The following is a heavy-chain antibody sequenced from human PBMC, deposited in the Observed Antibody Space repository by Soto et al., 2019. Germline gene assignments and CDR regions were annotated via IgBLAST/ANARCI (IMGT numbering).Heavy chain of an antibody. CDR1: GFTFGSYA. CDR3: ARGTTRITDFDS. Sequence: EVQLLESGGGLVQPGGSLRLSCAASGFTFGSYAINWVRQAPGRGLEWVSGIAGSGRDTYYADSVKGRFTISRDNSKNTLYLQISSLRAEDTAVYYCARGTTRITDFDSWGQGTLVTVSS. D-gene: IGHD1-1*01. V-gene: IGHV3-23*01. CDR2: IAGSGRDT. J-gene: IGHJ4*02.